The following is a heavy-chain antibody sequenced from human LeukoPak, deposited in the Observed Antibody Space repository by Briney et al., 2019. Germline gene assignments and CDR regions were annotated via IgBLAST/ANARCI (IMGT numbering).Heavy chain of an antibody. Sequence: SVKVSRKASAGTYSSYAISWVRQAPGQGLEWMGGIIPIFGTANYAQKFQGRVTITADESTSTAYMELSSLRSEDTAVYYCARAIRVNYYYYYMDVWGKGTTVTISS. J-gene: IGHJ6*03. D-gene: IGHD3-10*01. CDR3: ARAIRVNYYYYYMDV. V-gene: IGHV1-69*13. CDR2: IIPIFGTA. CDR1: AGTYSSYA.